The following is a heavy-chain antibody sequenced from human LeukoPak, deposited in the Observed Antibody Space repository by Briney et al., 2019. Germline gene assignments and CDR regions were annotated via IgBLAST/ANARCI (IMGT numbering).Heavy chain of an antibody. CDR1: GGSISSGDYY. D-gene: IGHD6-19*01. CDR2: IYYSGST. CDR3: ARVEGGSGWYYFDY. Sequence: SQALSLTCTVSGGSISSGDYYWSWIRQPPGKGLEWIGYIYYSGSTYYNPSLKSRVTISVDTSKNQFSLKLSSVTAADTAVYYCARVEGGSGWYYFDYWGQGTTVTVSS. J-gene: IGHJ4*03. V-gene: IGHV4-30-4*01.